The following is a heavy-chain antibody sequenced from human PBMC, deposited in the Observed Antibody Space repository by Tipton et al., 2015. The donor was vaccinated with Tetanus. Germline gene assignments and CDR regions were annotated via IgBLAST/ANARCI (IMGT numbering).Heavy chain of an antibody. V-gene: IGHV3-7*01. CDR1: GFTFSSSW. J-gene: IGHJ4*02. Sequence: SLRLSCAASGFTFSSSWMFWVRQAPGKGLEWVANIKPDGSEKSYVDSVKGRFTISRDNAQSSLYLQMDSLKAEDAGVYHCARESRSVPGSVWGQGTLVTVSS. D-gene: IGHD6-19*01. CDR3: ARESRSVPGSV. CDR2: IKPDGSEK.